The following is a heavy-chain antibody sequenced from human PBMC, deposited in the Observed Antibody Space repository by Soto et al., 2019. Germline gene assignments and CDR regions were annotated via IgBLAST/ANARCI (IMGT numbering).Heavy chain of an antibody. CDR3: ARDKYGAARHRGYYYYYMDV. Sequence: QVQLVQSGAEVKKPGASVKVSCKASGYTFTSYGISWVRQAPGQGLEWMGWISAYNGNTNYVQKLQGRVTMTTDTSTSTAYMELRSLRSDDTAVYYCARDKYGAARHRGYYYYYMDVWGKGTTVTVSS. J-gene: IGHJ6*03. V-gene: IGHV1-18*01. CDR2: ISAYNGNT. D-gene: IGHD6-6*01. CDR1: GYTFTSYG.